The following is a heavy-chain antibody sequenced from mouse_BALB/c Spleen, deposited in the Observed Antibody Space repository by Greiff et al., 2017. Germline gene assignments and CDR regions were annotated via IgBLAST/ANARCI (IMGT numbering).Heavy chain of an antibody. CDR2: ISSGSSTI. CDR3: ARGGSSCGYAMDY. V-gene: IGHV5-17*02. D-gene: IGHD1-1*01. CDR1: GFTFSSFG. J-gene: IGHJ4*01. Sequence: EVKVVESGGGLVQPGGSRKLSCAASGFTFSSFGMHWVRQAPEKGLEWVAYISSGSSTIYYADTVKGRFTISRDNPKNTLFLQMTSLRSEDTAMYYCARGGSSCGYAMDYWGQGTSVTVSA.